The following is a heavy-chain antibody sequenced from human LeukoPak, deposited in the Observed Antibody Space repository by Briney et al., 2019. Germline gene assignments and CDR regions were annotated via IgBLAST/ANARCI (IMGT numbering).Heavy chain of an antibody. Sequence: GASVKVSCKASGYTFTAYYIHWVRQAPGQGLEWMGWINPNSGGTNYAQNFQGRVTMTSDTSTYTTHMGLSRLRSDDTAVYYCARSDVVVVTATTHFDYWGQGTLVTVSS. CDR2: INPNSGGT. J-gene: IGHJ4*02. CDR3: ARSDVVVVTATTHFDY. D-gene: IGHD2-15*01. V-gene: IGHV1-2*02. CDR1: GYTFTAYY.